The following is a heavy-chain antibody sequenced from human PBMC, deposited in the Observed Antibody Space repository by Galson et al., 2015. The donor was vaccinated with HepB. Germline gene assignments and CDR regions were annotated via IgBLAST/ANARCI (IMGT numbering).Heavy chain of an antibody. J-gene: IGHJ4*02. CDR1: GYTLTELS. CDR2: FDPEDGET. V-gene: IGHV1-24*01. Sequence: SVKVSCKVSGYTLTELSMHWVRQAPGKGLGWMGGFDPEDGETIYAQKFQGRVTMTEDTSTDTAYMELSSLRSEDTAVYYCATTLLGAAPFDYWGQGTLVTVSS. CDR3: ATTLLGAAPFDY. D-gene: IGHD6-6*01.